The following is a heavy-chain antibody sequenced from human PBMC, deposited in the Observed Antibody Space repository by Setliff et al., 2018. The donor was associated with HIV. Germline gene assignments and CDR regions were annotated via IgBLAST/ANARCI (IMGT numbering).Heavy chain of an antibody. CDR3: TREADTTSCP. V-gene: IGHV4-4*02. CDR2: IYHSGNT. Sequence: SETLSLTCAVSGGSISSDNWWTWVRQPPGKGLEWIGSIYHSGNTYYNPSLKSRVTISVDTSKNQFSLKLSSVTAADTAVYYCTREADTTSCPWGRGTLVTVSS. J-gene: IGHJ4*02. D-gene: IGHD4-17*01. CDR1: GGSISSDNW.